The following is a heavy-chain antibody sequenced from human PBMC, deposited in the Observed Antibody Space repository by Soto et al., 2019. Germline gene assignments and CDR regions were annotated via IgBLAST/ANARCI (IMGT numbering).Heavy chain of an antibody. Sequence: QSGGSLRLSCAASGFTFSSYAMSWVRQAPGKGLEWVSAISGSGGSTYYADSVKGRFTISRDNSKNTLYLQMNSLRAEDTAVYYCAKERWGRFLEWSFYGMDVWGQGTTVTVSS. CDR1: GFTFSSYA. J-gene: IGHJ6*02. D-gene: IGHD3-3*01. CDR3: AKERWGRFLEWSFYGMDV. CDR2: ISGSGGST. V-gene: IGHV3-23*01.